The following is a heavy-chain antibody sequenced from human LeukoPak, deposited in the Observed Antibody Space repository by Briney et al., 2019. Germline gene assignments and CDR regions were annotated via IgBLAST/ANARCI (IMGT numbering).Heavy chain of an antibody. CDR3: AKDSEYYDSSGSPDY. J-gene: IGHJ4*02. CDR1: GFTVSSNY. V-gene: IGHV3-53*01. D-gene: IGHD3-22*01. Sequence: PGGSLRLSCAASGFTVSSNYMSWVRQAPGKGLEWVSVIYSGGSTYYADSVKGRFTISRDNSKNTLYLQMNSLRAEDTAVYYCAKDSEYYDSSGSPDYWGQGTLVTVSS. CDR2: IYSGGST.